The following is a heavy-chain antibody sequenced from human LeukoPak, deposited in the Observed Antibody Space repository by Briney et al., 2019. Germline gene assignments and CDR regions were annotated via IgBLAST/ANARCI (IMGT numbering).Heavy chain of an antibody. D-gene: IGHD1-1*01. CDR1: RFTFSRYG. Sequence: GGSLRLSCAASRFTFSRYGMHWVRQAPGKGLEWVAVIWDDGSNKYCADSVKGRFTISRDNSKNTLYLQMNSLRAEDTAVYYCARDLEAYFDYWGQGTLVTVSS. V-gene: IGHV3-33*01. CDR2: IWDDGSNK. CDR3: ARDLEAYFDY. J-gene: IGHJ4*02.